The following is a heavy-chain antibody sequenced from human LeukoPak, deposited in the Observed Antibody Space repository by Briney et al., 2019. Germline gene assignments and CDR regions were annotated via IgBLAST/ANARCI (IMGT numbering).Heavy chain of an antibody. V-gene: IGHV3-7*01. D-gene: IGHD1-26*01. CDR1: GFTFSSYW. CDR3: AREYRVVGTKELDY. CDR2: INHNGNVN. J-gene: IGHJ4*02. Sequence: GGSLRLSCAASGFTFSSYWMNWARQAPGKGLEWVASINHNGNVNYYVDSVKGRFTISRDNSKNSLYLQMNSLRAEDTAVYYCAREYRVVGTKELDYWGQGTLVTVSS.